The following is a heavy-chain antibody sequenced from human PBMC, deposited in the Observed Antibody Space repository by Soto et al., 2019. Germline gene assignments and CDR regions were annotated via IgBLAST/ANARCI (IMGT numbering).Heavy chain of an antibody. V-gene: IGHV4-34*01. CDR2: INHSGST. Sequence: SETLSLTCAVYGGSFSGYNWTWIRQPPGKGLEWIGEINHSGSTNYNPSLKSRVTISVDTSKNQFSLRLSSVTAADTAVYYCAREVMRYYDSSGYSAFDYWGQGTLVTVSS. CDR1: GGSFSGYN. D-gene: IGHD3-22*01. CDR3: AREVMRYYDSSGYSAFDY. J-gene: IGHJ4*02.